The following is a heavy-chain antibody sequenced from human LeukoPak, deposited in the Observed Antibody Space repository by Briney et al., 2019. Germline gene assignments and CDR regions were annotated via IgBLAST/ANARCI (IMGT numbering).Heavy chain of an antibody. D-gene: IGHD5-12*01. CDR2: IYTSGST. CDR1: GGSINNYY. J-gene: IGHJ3*02. CDR3: ARSRVATDAFDI. V-gene: IGHV4-4*07. Sequence: SETLSLTCTVSGGSINNYYWSCIRQPAGKGLEWIGRIYTSGSTNYDPSLKSRVTISVDTSKNQFSLKLSSVTAADTAVYYCARSRVATDAFDIWGQGTMVTVSS.